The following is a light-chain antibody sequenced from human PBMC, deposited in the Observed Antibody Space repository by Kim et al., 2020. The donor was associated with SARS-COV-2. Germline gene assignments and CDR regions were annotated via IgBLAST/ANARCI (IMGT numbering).Light chain of an antibody. CDR1: SGSIASNY. J-gene: IGLJ3*02. V-gene: IGLV6-57*02. CDR2: EDN. CDR3: QSYDSSNSWV. Sequence: GKTVTISCTGSSGSIASNYVQWYQQRPGSAPTTVIYEDNQRPSGVPDRFSGSIDSSSNSASLTISGLKTEDEADYYCQSYDSSNSWVFGGGTKVTVL.